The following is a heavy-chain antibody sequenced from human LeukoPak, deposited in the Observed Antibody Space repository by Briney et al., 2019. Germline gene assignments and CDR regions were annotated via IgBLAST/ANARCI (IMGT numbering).Heavy chain of an antibody. J-gene: IGHJ6*02. CDR1: GFTFSSYG. V-gene: IGHV3-33*01. CDR3: ARPSGSGSYYIYYGMDV. Sequence: GGSLRLSCAASGFTFSSYGMHWVRQAPGKGLEWVAVIWYDGSSKYYADSVKGRFTISRDNSKNTLYLQMNSLRAEDTAVYYCARPSGSGSYYIYYGMDVWGQGTTVTVSS. CDR2: IWYDGSSK. D-gene: IGHD3-10*01.